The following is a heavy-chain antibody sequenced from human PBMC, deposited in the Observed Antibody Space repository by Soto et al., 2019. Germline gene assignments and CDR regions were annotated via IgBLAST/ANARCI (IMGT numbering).Heavy chain of an antibody. CDR3: ARGGAMGVDY. D-gene: IGHD1-26*01. J-gene: IGHJ4*02. Sequence: GGSLRLSCTASGFTFNTHWMHWVRQAPGKGLVWVSRIYFDGITTNYADSVKGRLTVSRDSAKNTVYLHVNTLRDEDTAVYYCARGGAMGVDYWGQGTLVTVSS. V-gene: IGHV3-74*01. CDR1: GFTFNTHW. CDR2: IYFDGITT.